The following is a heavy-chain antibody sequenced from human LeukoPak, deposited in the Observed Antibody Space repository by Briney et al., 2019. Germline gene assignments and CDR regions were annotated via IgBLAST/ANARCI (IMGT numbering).Heavy chain of an antibody. Sequence: GGSLRLSCAASGFTFSSYSMNWVRQAPGKGLEWVSSISSSSSYIYYADSVKGRFTISRDNAKNSLYLQMNSLRAEHTAVYYCARDLYSSSWYFDYWGQGTLVTVSS. J-gene: IGHJ4*02. CDR3: ARDLYSSSWYFDY. CDR1: GFTFSSYS. CDR2: ISSSSSYI. D-gene: IGHD6-13*01. V-gene: IGHV3-21*01.